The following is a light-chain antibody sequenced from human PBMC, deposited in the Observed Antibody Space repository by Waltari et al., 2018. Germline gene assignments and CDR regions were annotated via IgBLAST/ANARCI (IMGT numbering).Light chain of an antibody. Sequence: DIQMTQSPSSLSASVGDRVTITCRASRAISNYVNWYQQRPGLAPKLLIYAASTLQGGVPTRFTGSGSGTDFTLTISSLQIEDFATYYCQQYNSYHTFGQGTKLEIK. CDR1: RAISNY. V-gene: IGKV1-39*01. CDR2: AAS. J-gene: IGKJ2*01. CDR3: QQYNSYHT.